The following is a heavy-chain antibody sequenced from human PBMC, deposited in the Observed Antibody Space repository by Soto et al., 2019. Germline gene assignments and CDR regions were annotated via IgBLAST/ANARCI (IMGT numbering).Heavy chain of an antibody. D-gene: IGHD6-6*01. CDR1: GGSISSGGYY. J-gene: IGHJ5*02. CDR3: ARFGSSSWNWFDP. CDR2: IYYTGSA. V-gene: IGHV4-31*03. Sequence: SETLSLTCTVSGGSISSGGYYWSWIRQHPGKGLEWIGYIYYTGSAYYNPSLESRVTISVDTSKNQFSLKLSSVTAADTAVYYYARFGSSSWNWFDPWGQGILVTVAS.